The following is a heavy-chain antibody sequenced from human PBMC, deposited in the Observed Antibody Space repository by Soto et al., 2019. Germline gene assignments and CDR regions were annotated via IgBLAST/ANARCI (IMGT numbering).Heavy chain of an antibody. CDR3: ASHRGNSYGPYDY. V-gene: IGHV4-4*02. Sequence: VQLQESGPGLVKPSGTLSLTCAVSGGSISNGNWWSWVRQRPGKGLEWIGEIYHTGNTNDNPSLKSRLTISVDKSKNQFSLRLNSVTAADTAVYYCASHRGNSYGPYDYWGQGTLVTVSS. D-gene: IGHD5-18*01. J-gene: IGHJ4*02. CDR2: IYHTGNT. CDR1: GGSISNGNW.